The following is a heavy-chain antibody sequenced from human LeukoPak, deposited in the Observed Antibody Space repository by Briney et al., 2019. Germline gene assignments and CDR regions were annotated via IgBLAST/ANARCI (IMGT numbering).Heavy chain of an antibody. J-gene: IGHJ6*04. V-gene: IGHV1-69*13. CDR2: IIPIFGTA. D-gene: IGHD4-11*01. CDR1: GDTFNSVA. CDR3: ARLSDPSKSPGPLDI. Sequence: SVKVSCKASGDTFNSVALSWVRLAPGQGLEWMGGIIPIFGTANYAQRFLGRATITSDEATSTAYMEINSLTSEDTAVYYCARLSDPSKSPGPLDIWGKGTTVTVSS.